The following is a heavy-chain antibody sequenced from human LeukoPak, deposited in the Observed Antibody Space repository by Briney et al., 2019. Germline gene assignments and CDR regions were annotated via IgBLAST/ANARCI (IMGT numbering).Heavy chain of an antibody. J-gene: IGHJ4*02. CDR3: ARDGAIFGVVISFDY. D-gene: IGHD3-3*01. CDR2: IKQDGSEK. CDR1: GFTFSIYW. V-gene: IGHV3-7*01. Sequence: GGSLRLSCAASGFTFSIYWMSWVRQAPGKGLEWVANIKQDGSEKYYVDSVEGRFTISRDNAKNSLYLQMNSLRAEDTAVYYCARDGAIFGVVISFDYWGQGTLVTVSS.